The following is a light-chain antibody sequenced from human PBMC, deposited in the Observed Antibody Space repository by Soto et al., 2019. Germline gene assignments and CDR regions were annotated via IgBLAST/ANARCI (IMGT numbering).Light chain of an antibody. V-gene: IGLV2-23*01. Sequence: QSVLNQPASVSGSPGQSITISCTGTSSDVGSYNLVSWYQQHPGKAPKLMIYEGSKRPSGVSNRFSGSKSGNTASLTISGLQAEDEADYYCCSYAGSLYVFGTGTKVPVL. CDR3: CSYAGSLYV. CDR2: EGS. J-gene: IGLJ1*01. CDR1: SSDVGSYNL.